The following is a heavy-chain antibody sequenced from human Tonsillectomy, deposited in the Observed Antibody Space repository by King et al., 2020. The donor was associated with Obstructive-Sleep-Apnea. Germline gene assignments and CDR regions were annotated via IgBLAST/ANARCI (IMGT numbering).Heavy chain of an antibody. J-gene: IGHJ4*02. CDR2: IYYSGST. V-gene: IGHV4-59*08. Sequence: VQLQESGPGLVKPSETLSLTCTVSGGSISSYYWSWIRQPPGKVLEWIGYIYYSGSTNYNPPPKSRVTISVDTSKNQFSLKLSSVTAADTAVYYCARLENYGDFFDYWGQGTLVTVSS. CDR1: GGSISSYY. D-gene: IGHD4-17*01. CDR3: ARLENYGDFFDY.